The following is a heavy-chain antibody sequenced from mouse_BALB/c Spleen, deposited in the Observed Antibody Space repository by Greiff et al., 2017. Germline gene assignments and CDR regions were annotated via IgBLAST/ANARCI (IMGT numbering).Heavy chain of an antibody. CDR1: GFSLTGYG. V-gene: IGHV2-6-7*01. D-gene: IGHD1-1*01. CDR2: IWGDGST. CDR3: ARSSYYYGSSDAMDY. J-gene: IGHJ4*01. Sequence: VKLMESGPGLVAPSQSLSITCTVSGFSLTGYGVNWVRQPPGKGLEWLGMIWGDGSTDYNSALKSRLSISKDNSKSQVFLKMNSLQTDDTARYYCARSSYYYGSSDAMDYWGQGTSVTVSS.